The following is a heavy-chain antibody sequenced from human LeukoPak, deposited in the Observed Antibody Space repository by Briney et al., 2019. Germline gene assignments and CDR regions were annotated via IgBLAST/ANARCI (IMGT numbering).Heavy chain of an antibody. V-gene: IGHV4-31*03. Sequence: SETLSLTCTVSGGSISSGGYYWSWIRQHPGKGLEWIGYIYYSGSTYYNPSLKSRVTISVDTSKNQFSLKLSSVAAADTAVYYCARGPTPGCSGDSCYFDYWGQGTLVTVSS. CDR1: GGSISSGGYY. CDR2: IYYSGST. J-gene: IGHJ4*02. CDR3: ARGPTPGCSGDSCYFDY. D-gene: IGHD2-15*01.